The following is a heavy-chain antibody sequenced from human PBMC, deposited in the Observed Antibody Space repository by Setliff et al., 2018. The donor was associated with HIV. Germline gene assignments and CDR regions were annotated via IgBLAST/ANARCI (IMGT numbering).Heavy chain of an antibody. CDR1: GYTFTTYG. CDR3: ARDRCNGIKCYLYNWFDP. D-gene: IGHD2-15*01. CDR2: INTGNGNT. V-gene: IGHV1-3*04. J-gene: IGHJ5*02. Sequence: ASVKVSCKASGYTFTTYGLTWVRQAPGQGLEWMGWINTGNGNTKYSQKFQDRVTITRDTSADTVYMELSSLRSEDTAVYYCARDRCNGIKCYLYNWFDPWGQGTLVTVSS.